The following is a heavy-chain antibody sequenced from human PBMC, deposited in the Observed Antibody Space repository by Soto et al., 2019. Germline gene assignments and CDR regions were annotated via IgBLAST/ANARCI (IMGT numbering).Heavy chain of an antibody. V-gene: IGHV3-30*18. CDR2: ISYDGSNK. D-gene: IGHD3-16*01. J-gene: IGHJ6*02. CDR3: AKSALGEPENYYYGMDV. Sequence: PGGSLRLSCAASGFTFSSYGMHWVRQAPGKGLEWVAVISYDGSNKYYADSVKGRFTISRDNSKNTLYLQMNSLRAEDTAVYYCAKSALGEPENYYYGMDVWGQGTTVTVSS. CDR1: GFTFSSYG.